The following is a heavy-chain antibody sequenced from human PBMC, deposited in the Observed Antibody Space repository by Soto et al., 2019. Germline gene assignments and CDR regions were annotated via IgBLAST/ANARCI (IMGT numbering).Heavy chain of an antibody. Sequence: QLQLQESGPGLVKPSETLSLTCTVSGGSISSSSYYWGWIRQPPGKGLEWIGSIYSGGSTYYNPSIKSRVTISVDTSKNQFSLKLSSVTAADTAVYDCARHKDIVLVGFDPWGQGTLVTVSS. D-gene: IGHD2-2*01. CDR3: ARHKDIVLVGFDP. CDR2: IYSGGST. CDR1: GGSISSSSYY. V-gene: IGHV4-39*01. J-gene: IGHJ5*02.